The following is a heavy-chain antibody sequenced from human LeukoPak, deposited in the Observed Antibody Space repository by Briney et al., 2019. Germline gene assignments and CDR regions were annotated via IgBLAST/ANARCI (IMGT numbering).Heavy chain of an antibody. Sequence: GGSLRLSCAASGFTFSSNAMSWVRQAPGKGLEWVSVIYSGGNTYYADSVKGRFTISRDNSKSTLYLQMNSLRAEDTAVYYCARDSSGWYYFDYWGLGTLVTVSS. D-gene: IGHD6-19*01. V-gene: IGHV3-53*01. CDR1: GFTFSSNA. J-gene: IGHJ4*02. CDR3: ARDSSGWYYFDY. CDR2: IYSGGNT.